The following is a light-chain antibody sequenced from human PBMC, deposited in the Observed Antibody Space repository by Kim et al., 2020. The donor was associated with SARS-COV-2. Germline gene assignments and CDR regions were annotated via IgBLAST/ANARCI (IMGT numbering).Light chain of an antibody. CDR2: GKN. CDR3: NSRDSNDNVV. Sequence: SSELTQDPAVSVALGQTVRITCQGDSLRSYYATWYQQKPGQAPIVVIYGKNNLPSGIPDRFSGSNSGNTASLTITGTQAGDEADYYCNSRDSNDNVVFGGGTQLTVL. CDR1: SLRSYY. J-gene: IGLJ2*01. V-gene: IGLV3-19*01.